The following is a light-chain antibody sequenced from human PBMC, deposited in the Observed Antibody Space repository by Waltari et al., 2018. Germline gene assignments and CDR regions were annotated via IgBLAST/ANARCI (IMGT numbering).Light chain of an antibody. CDR3: QKYGTLPAT. Sequence: EIVLTQSPGTLSLSPGDRAILSCRASQSVGRTLVWYQQKPGQAPRLLIYDATNRATGIPDMCSGSGSGTDFSLTISSLEPDDFAVYYCQKYGTLPATFGQGTKVEIK. CDR2: DAT. J-gene: IGKJ1*01. V-gene: IGKV3-20*01. CDR1: QSVGRT.